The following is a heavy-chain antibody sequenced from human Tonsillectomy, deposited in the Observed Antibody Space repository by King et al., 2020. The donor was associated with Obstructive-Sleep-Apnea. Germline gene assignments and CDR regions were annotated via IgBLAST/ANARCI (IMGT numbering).Heavy chain of an antibody. CDR3: ARDSSPYYYGSGRDY. CDR2: INWNGGST. CDR1: GFTFDDYG. J-gene: IGHJ4*02. D-gene: IGHD3-10*01. V-gene: IGHV3-20*01. Sequence: VPLQESGGGVVRPGGSLRLSCAASGFTFDDYGMSWVRPAPGKGLEWVSGINWNGGSTGYADSVKGRFTISRDNAKNSLYLQMNSLRAEDTALYHCARDSSPYYYGSGRDYWGQGTLVTVSS.